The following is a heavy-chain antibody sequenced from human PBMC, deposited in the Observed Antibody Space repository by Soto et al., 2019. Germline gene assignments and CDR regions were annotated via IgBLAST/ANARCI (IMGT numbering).Heavy chain of an antibody. V-gene: IGHV3-21*01. CDR2: ISSSSSYI. J-gene: IGHJ6*03. D-gene: IGHD2-8*01. CDR3: ARAYCTNGVCYKGYYYYYYMDV. CDR1: GFTFSSYS. Sequence: GGSLRLSCAASGFTFSSYSMNWVRQAPGKGLEWVSSISSSSSYIYYADSVKGRFTISRDNAKNSLYLQMNSLRAEDTAVYYCARAYCTNGVCYKGYYYYYYMDVWGKGTTVTVSS.